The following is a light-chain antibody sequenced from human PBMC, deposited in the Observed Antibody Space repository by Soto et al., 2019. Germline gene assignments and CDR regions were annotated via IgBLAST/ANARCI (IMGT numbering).Light chain of an antibody. CDR3: QQYGSSPLT. CDR2: GAS. J-gene: IGKJ1*01. Sequence: EIVLTQYPGTLSLSPGERATLSCRASQRVSRSHLAWYQQKPGQAPRLLIHGASSRATGIPDRFSGSGSGTDFTLTISRLEPEDFAVYYCQQYGSSPLTFGQGTKVEIK. V-gene: IGKV3-20*01. CDR1: QRVSRSH.